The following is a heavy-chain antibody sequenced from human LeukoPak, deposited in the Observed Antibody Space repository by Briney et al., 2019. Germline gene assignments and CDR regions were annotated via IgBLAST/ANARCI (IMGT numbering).Heavy chain of an antibody. Sequence: GGSLRLSCAASGFTFSSYSMNWVRPAPGKGLEWVSYISSSSSNIYYADSVKGRFTISRDNAKNSLYLQMNSLRAEDTAVYYCARDSSAYYFDYWGQGTLVTVSS. CDR3: ARDSSAYYFDY. CDR2: ISSSSSNI. V-gene: IGHV3-48*01. J-gene: IGHJ4*02. CDR1: GFTFSSYS. D-gene: IGHD3-22*01.